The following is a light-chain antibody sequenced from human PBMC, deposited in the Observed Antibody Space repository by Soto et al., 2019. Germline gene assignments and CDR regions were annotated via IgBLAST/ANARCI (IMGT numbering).Light chain of an antibody. CDR3: QEYNTYSGGST. V-gene: IGKV1-5*03. CDR1: QIMNNW. J-gene: IGKJ2*01. Sequence: DIKMTPSPSPLSASIGDRVTITCRASQIMNNWLAWYQQKPRKAPKLLIYKASNLESGVPSRFSGSGSGTEFTLTISSLQPDDLATYYGQEYNTYSGGSTFGHGTKVQSK. CDR2: KAS.